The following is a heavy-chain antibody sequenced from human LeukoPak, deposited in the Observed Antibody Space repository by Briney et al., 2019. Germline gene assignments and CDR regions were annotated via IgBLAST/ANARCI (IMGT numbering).Heavy chain of an antibody. V-gene: IGHV4-39*01. CDR3: ASPLTPSLSIAAAGTAVDAFDI. J-gene: IGHJ3*02. CDR2: IYYRGST. Sequence: PSETLSLTCTVSGGSISSSSYYWGWIRQPPGKGLEWIGSIYYRGSTYYNPSLKSRVTISVDTSKNQFSLKLSSVTAADTAVYYCASPLTPSLSIAAAGTAVDAFDIWGQGTMVTVSS. D-gene: IGHD6-13*01. CDR1: GGSISSSSYY.